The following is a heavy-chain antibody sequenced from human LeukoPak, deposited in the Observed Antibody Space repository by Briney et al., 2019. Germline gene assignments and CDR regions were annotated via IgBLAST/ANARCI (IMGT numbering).Heavy chain of an antibody. Sequence: PGGSLRLSCSASGFTFSSYAMHWVRQAPGKGLEYVSAISSNGGSTYYADSVKGRLTISRDNSKNTLYLQMSSLRAEDTAVYYCVKDELFEATQFDYWGQGTLVTVSS. V-gene: IGHV3-64D*09. J-gene: IGHJ4*02. CDR3: VKDELFEATQFDY. D-gene: IGHD5-12*01. CDR1: GFTFSSYA. CDR2: ISSNGGST.